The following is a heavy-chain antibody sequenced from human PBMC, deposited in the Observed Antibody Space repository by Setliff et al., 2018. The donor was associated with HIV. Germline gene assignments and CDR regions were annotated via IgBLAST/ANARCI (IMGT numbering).Heavy chain of an antibody. CDR2: INHSGSS. CDR3: ARGVSAAPDYFDY. CDR1: GGSFSDYY. V-gene: IGHV4-34*01. Sequence: SETLSLTCAVYGGSFSDYYWSWIRQPPGKGLEWIGEINHSGSSNYNPSLKSRVTISVDTSKNQFSLKLNSVTAADTAVYYCARGVSAAPDYFDYWGQGTLVTVSS. J-gene: IGHJ4*02. D-gene: IGHD6-25*01.